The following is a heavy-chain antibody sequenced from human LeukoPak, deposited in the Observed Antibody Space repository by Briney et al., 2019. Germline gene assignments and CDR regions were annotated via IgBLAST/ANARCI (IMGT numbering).Heavy chain of an antibody. D-gene: IGHD3-10*01. CDR1: GGSISSGGYA. V-gene: IGHV4-30-2*01. J-gene: IGHJ4*02. CDR3: ARYGGSGTYFSDF. Sequence: PSETLSLTCAVSGGSISSGGYAWSWIRQPPGKGLEWIGYIYDSGSTYYNPSLQSRVTVSLDRSKNQFSLKLSSVTAADTAVYYCARYGGSGTYFSDFWGQGTLVTVSS. CDR2: IYDSGST.